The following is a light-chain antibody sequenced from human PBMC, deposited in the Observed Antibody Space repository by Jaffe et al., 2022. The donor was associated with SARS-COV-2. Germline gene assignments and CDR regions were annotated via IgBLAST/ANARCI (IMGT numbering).Light chain of an antibody. J-gene: IGKJ2*01. CDR1: QSISSS. V-gene: IGKV1-39*01. CDR3: QQTHTTPFT. CDR2: AAS. Sequence: DIQMTQSPSSLSASIGDRVTITCRASQSISSSLNWYQQEPGKAPNLLIYAASSLHRGVPSRFSGSESETEFTLTISSLRPEDFATYYCQQTHTTPFTFGQGTQLEIK.